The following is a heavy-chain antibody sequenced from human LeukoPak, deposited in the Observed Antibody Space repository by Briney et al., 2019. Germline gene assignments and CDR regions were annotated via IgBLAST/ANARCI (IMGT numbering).Heavy chain of an antibody. V-gene: IGHV1-2*02. CDR2: INPNSGGT. CDR1: GYTFTGYY. CDR3: ARARIAAAGTYRP. D-gene: IGHD6-13*01. Sequence: ASVKVSCKASGYTFTGYYMHWVRQAPGQGLEWMGWINPNSGGTNYAQKFQGRVTMTRDTSISTAYMELSRLRSDDPAVYYCARARIAAAGTYRPWGQGTLVTVSS. J-gene: IGHJ5*02.